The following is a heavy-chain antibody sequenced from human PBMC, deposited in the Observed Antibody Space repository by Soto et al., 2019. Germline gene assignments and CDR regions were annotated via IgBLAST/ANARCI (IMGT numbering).Heavy chain of an antibody. D-gene: IGHD2-15*01. J-gene: IGHJ4*02. CDR3: ARDCTGGSCYSHFDL. CDR2: INAGDGST. Sequence: ASVKVSCKASGYTFTNYALHWVRQAPGQRPEWLGWINAGDGSTRYSEDFQGRVTITRDTSANTAYMELSSLRSEDTALYYCARDCTGGSCYSHFDLWGQGALVTVS. V-gene: IGHV1-3*03. CDR1: GYTFTNYA.